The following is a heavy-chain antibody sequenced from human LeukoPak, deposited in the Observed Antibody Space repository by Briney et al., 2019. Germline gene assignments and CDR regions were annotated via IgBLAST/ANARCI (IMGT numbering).Heavy chain of an antibody. J-gene: IGHJ2*01. V-gene: IGHV4-59*08. D-gene: IGHD3-16*01. CDR3: ARHPLGIGWYFDL. CDR2: IYYSGST. Sequence: GSLRLSCAASGLTFSSYSMNWVRQAPGKGLEWIGYIYYSGSTNYNPSLKSRVTISVDTSKNQFSLKLSSVTAADTAVYYCARHPLGIGWYFDLWGRGTLVTVSS. CDR1: GLTFSSYS.